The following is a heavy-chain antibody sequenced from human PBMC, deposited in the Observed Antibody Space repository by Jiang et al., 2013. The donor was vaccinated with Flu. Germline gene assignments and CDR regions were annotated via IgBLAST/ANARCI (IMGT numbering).Heavy chain of an antibody. CDR2: ITPFNGNT. CDR3: ATGVNWNDVPWFDP. V-gene: IGHV1-45*02. Sequence: SGAEVKKTGSSVKVSCKASGYTFTYRYLHWVRQAPGQALEWMGWITPFNGNTNYAQKFQDRVTITRDRSMSTAYMELSSLRSEDTAMYYCATGVNWNDVPWFDPWGQGTLVTVSS. J-gene: IGHJ5*02. CDR1: GYTFTYRY. D-gene: IGHD1-1*01.